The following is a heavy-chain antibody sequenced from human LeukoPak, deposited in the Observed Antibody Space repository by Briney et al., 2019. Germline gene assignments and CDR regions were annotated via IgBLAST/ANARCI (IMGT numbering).Heavy chain of an antibody. CDR1: GFTFSSYA. V-gene: IGHV3-30-3*01. Sequence: SGGSLRLSCAASGFTFSSYAMHWVRQAPGKGLEWVAVISYDGSNKYYADSVKGRFTISRDNSKNTLYLQMNSLRAEDTAVYYCARGGCSSASCAFDYWGQGTLVTVSS. J-gene: IGHJ4*02. D-gene: IGHD2-2*01. CDR3: ARGGCSSASCAFDY. CDR2: ISYDGSNK.